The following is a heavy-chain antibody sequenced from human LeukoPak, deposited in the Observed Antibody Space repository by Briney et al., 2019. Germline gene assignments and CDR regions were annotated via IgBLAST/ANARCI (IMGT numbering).Heavy chain of an antibody. V-gene: IGHV3-23*01. CDR2: ISDSGGNT. D-gene: IGHD2-15*01. CDR1: GFTFSNFA. J-gene: IGHJ5*02. CDR3: ANFERTVAAPYNWFDP. Sequence: PGGSLRLSCVASGFTFSNFAMSWVRQAPGKGLEWVSGISDSGGNTYYADSVKGRFTISRVNSKNTLYLQMTSLRVEDTAVYYCANFERTVAAPYNWFDPWGQGTLVTVSS.